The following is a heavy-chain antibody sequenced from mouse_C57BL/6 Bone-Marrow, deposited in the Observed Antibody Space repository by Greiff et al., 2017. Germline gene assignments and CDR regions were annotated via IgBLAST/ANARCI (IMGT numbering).Heavy chain of an antibody. CDR3: ARPVSYYYDY. J-gene: IGHJ2*01. CDR1: GFNIKDYY. Sequence: EVQLQQSGAELVKPGASVKLSCTASGFNIKDYYMHWVKQRAEQGLEWIGRIDTEDGETTHAPTFQVRATITAAASFNTAYLQLSSLTTEDAAVYYCARPVSYYYDYWGQGTTLTVSS. V-gene: IGHV14-2*01. CDR2: IDTEDGET.